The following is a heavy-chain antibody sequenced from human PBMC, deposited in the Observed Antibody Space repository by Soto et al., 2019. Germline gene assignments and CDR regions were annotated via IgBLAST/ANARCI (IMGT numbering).Heavy chain of an antibody. CDR2: ISYDGSNK. Sequence: GGSLRLSCAASGFTFSSYAMHWVRQAPGKGLEWVAVISYDGSNKYYADSVKGRFTISRDNSKNTLYLQMNSLRAEDTAVYYCARDQDRPLGLHYYYYGMDVWGQGTTVTVSS. D-gene: IGHD2-15*01. V-gene: IGHV3-30-3*01. CDR1: GFTFSSYA. J-gene: IGHJ6*02. CDR3: ARDQDRPLGLHYYYYGMDV.